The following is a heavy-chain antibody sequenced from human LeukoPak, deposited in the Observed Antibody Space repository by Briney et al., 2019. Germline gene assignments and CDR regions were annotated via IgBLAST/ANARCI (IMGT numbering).Heavy chain of an antibody. D-gene: IGHD3-3*01. CDR2: IYYSGST. J-gene: IGHJ6*03. CDR3: VVRAQRQGDYDFWSGYISNYYYYYMDV. V-gene: IGHV4-39*01. CDR1: GGSISSSSYY. Sequence: RTSETLSLTCTVSGGSISSSSYYWGWIRQPPGKGLEWIGSIYYSGSTYYNPSLKSRVTISVDTSKNQFSLKLSSVTAADTAVYYCVVRAQRQGDYDFWSGYISNYYYYYMDVWGKGTTVTVSS.